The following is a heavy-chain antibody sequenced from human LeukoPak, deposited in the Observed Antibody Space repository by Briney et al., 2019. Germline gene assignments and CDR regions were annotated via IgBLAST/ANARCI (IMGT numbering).Heavy chain of an antibody. D-gene: IGHD1-26*01. CDR3: ARVRRGQLRDY. CDR2: ISSSGSTI. Sequence: GGSLRLSCAASGFTFSSYEMNWVRQAPGKGLEWLSYISSSGSTIYYADSVKGRFTISRDNAKNSLFLQMNSLRAEDTAIYYCARVRRGQLRDYWGQGTLVTVSS. V-gene: IGHV3-48*03. J-gene: IGHJ4*02. CDR1: GFTFSSYE.